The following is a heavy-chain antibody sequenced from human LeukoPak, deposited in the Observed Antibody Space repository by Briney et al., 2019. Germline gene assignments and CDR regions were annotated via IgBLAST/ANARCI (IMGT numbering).Heavy chain of an antibody. D-gene: IGHD3-9*01. V-gene: IGHV4-59*01. CDR1: GGSISSYY. Sequence: SETLSLTCTVSGGSISSYYWSWIRQPPGKGLEWIGYIYYSGSTNYNPSLKSRVTISVDTSKNQFSLKLNSVTAADTAVYYCARGQGYFDWLKDHYGMDVWGQGTTVTVSS. CDR3: ARGQGYFDWLKDHYGMDV. J-gene: IGHJ6*02. CDR2: IYYSGST.